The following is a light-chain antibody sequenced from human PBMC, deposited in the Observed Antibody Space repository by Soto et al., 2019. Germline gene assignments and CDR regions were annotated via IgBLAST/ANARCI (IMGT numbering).Light chain of an antibody. Sequence: EIVLTQSPGILSLSPGDGATLSCRASQSVSSNYLAWYQQNPGQAPRLLIYDASNRATGIPDRFTGSGSGTDFTLTISRLEPEDFAVYYCQQYVSSPWAFGQGTKVDIK. V-gene: IGKV3-20*01. J-gene: IGKJ1*01. CDR3: QQYVSSPWA. CDR1: QSVSSNY. CDR2: DAS.